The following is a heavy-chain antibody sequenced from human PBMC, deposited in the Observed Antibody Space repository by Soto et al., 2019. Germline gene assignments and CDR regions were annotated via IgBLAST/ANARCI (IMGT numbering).Heavy chain of an antibody. CDR3: ARETKYYDFWSGYYTRGDQAGHYFDY. CDR1: GYTFTSYG. Sequence: SVKVSCKASGYTFTSYGISWVRQAPGQGLEWMGWISAYNGNTNYAQKLQGRVTMTTDTSTSTAYMELRSLRSDDTAVYYCARETKYYDFWSGYYTRGDQAGHYFDYCGQGTLVTVSS. D-gene: IGHD3-3*01. V-gene: IGHV1-18*01. J-gene: IGHJ4*02. CDR2: ISAYNGNT.